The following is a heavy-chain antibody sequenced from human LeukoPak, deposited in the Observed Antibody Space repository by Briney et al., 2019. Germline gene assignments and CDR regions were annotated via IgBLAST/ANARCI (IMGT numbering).Heavy chain of an antibody. CDR1: GYTFTSYG. V-gene: IGHV1-18*01. CDR3: ARDNYYDSSGFHYYGMDV. J-gene: IGHJ6*02. Sequence: GASVKVSCKASGYTFTSYGISWVRQAPGQGLEWMGWISAYNGNTNYAQKLQGRVTMTTDTSTSTAYMELRSLRFDDTAVYYCARDNYYDSSGFHYYGMDVWGQGTTVTVSS. CDR2: ISAYNGNT. D-gene: IGHD3-22*01.